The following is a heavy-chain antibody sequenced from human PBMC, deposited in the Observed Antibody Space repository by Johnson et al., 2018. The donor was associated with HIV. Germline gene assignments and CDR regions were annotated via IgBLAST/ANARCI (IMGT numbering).Heavy chain of an antibody. D-gene: IGHD3-22*01. CDR3: AKDSRMIVVVHGAFDI. J-gene: IGHJ3*02. V-gene: IGHV3-23*04. CDR1: GFTFSHSA. Sequence: VQLVESGGDLVQPGGSLRLSCAASGFTFSHSAISWVRQAPRKGLEWVSAISGSGGSTYYADSVKGRFTISRDNAKNSLYLQMNSLRTEDTALYYCAKDSRMIVVVHGAFDIWGQGTMVTVSS. CDR2: ISGSGGST.